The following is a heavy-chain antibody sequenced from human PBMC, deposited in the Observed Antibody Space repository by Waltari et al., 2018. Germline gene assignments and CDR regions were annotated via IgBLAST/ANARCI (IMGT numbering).Heavy chain of an antibody. D-gene: IGHD2-8*01. J-gene: IGHJ5*02. V-gene: IGHV4-61*02. CDR2: VYTRGNT. CDR3: ARGRVEDANNFDP. CDR1: GGSISSGTYW. Sequence: QVQLQESGPGLVTPSQTLSLTCTVSGGSISSGTYWWAWIRQPAGKGLECVGRVYTRGNTDYSPSLTSRATSSLDTSKNQFSLELRSVTAANTAVYYCARGRVEDANNFDPWGQGTLVIVSS.